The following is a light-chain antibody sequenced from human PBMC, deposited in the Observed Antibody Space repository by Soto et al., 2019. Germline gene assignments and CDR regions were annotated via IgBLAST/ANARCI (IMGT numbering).Light chain of an antibody. Sequence: IQLTQSPSSLSASVGDRVTITCRASQGISSYLAWYQQKPGKAPKLLIYAASTLQSGVPSRFSGSGSGTEFSLAIGCLQPEDFATYYIELSYRTLETVGQGTKVDIK. CDR1: QGISSY. V-gene: IGKV1-39*01. CDR2: AAS. CDR3: ELSYRTLET. J-gene: IGKJ1*01.